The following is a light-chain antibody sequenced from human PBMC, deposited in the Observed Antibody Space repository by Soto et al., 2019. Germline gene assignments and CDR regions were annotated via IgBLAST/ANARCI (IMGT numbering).Light chain of an antibody. CDR3: QQSYSTPPT. V-gene: IGKV1-39*01. CDR2: AAS. CDR1: QSISSY. J-gene: IGKJ2*01. Sequence: DIHMTQSPSSLSASVGDRVTITCRASQSISSYVNWYQQKSGQAPKLLIYAASSLRSGVPSRFSGTGSGTDFTLTITSLQPEDFASYHCQQSYSTPPTFGQGTRWISN.